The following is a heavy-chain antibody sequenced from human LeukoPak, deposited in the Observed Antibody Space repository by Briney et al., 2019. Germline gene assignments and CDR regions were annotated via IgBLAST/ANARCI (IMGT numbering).Heavy chain of an antibody. J-gene: IGHJ4*02. Sequence: PSETLSLTCTVSGGSISSYYWSWIRQPAGKGLEWIGRIYTSGSTNYNPSLKSRVTMSVDTSKNQFSLKLSSVTAADTAVYYCARRNFGSESYSRLDYWGQGSLVTVPS. D-gene: IGHD3-10*01. CDR3: ARRNFGSESYSRLDY. CDR2: IYTSGST. CDR1: GGSISSYY. V-gene: IGHV4-4*07.